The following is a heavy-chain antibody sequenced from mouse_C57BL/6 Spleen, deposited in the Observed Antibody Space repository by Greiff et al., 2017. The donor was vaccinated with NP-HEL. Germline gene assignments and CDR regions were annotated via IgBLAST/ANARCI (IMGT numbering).Heavy chain of an antibody. CDR2: IYPRAGST. Sequence: QVQLKQSGPELVKPGASVKLSCKASGYTFTSYDINWVKQRPGQGLEWIGWIYPRAGSTKYNEKFKGKATLTVDTSSSTAYMELHSLTAEDSAVYFGAKVRDVDGYFDVWGTGTTVTVSS. J-gene: IGHJ1*03. V-gene: IGHV1-85*01. CDR3: AKVRDVDGYFDV. D-gene: IGHD3-3*01. CDR1: GYTFTSYD.